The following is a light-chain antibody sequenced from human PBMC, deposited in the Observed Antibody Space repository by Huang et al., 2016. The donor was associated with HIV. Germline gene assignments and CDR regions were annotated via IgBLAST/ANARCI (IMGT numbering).Light chain of an antibody. Sequence: EIVLTQSPATLSLSPGERATLSCRASQSVSSYLAWYQQKPGQAPRLLIYDASNRATGIPARFSGSGSGTDVTRTISSLEPEDFAVYYCQQRSNWPPMTFGQGTKVEIK. J-gene: IGKJ1*01. CDR3: QQRSNWPPMT. V-gene: IGKV3-11*01. CDR1: QSVSSY. CDR2: DAS.